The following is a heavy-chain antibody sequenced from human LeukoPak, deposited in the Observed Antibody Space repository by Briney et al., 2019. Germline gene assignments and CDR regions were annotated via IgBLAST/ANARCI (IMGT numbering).Heavy chain of an antibody. D-gene: IGHD2-21*01. CDR2: ISFSGRTI. CDR3: ARVRREDLFYYYYYVDV. CDR1: GFTFSDYE. Sequence: GGSLRLSCAASGFTFSDYEMNWVRQAPGKGLEWVSFISFSGRTIKYADSVKGRFTISRDNAKNSLYLQMNSLRAEDTAVYYCARVRREDLFYYYYYVDVWGKGTTVTVSS. J-gene: IGHJ6*03. V-gene: IGHV3-48*03.